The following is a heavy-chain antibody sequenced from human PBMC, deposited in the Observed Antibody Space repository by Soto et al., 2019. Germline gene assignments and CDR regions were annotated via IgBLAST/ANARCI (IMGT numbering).Heavy chain of an antibody. J-gene: IGHJ4*02. Sequence: QVQLQESGPGLVKPSETLSLTCTVSGGSISRYYWSWIRQSPGKGLEWIGYITYSGSTNYNPSLKSRVTTSVDTSKNQFALKLTSVTAADTAMYDCARETYDSYGYPLDYWGQGTLVTVSS. CDR2: ITYSGST. CDR1: GGSISRYY. CDR3: ARETYDSYGYPLDY. V-gene: IGHV4-59*01. D-gene: IGHD5-18*01.